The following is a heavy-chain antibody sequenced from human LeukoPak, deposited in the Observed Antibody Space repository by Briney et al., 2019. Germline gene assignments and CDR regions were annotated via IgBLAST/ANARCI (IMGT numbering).Heavy chain of an antibody. CDR3: ARDWGYGYSYGYSYYYYYLDV. J-gene: IGHJ6*03. D-gene: IGHD5-18*01. CDR2: IYTSGIT. Sequence: LQTLSPTSTLSLGSPRTDYWSWIRQPAGQGLGWIGRIYTSGITNYTPTLQSRVAMSVDTSKNQFSLKLSSVTAADTAVYYCARDWGYGYSYGYSYYYYYLDVWGKGTTVTISS. V-gene: IGHV4-4*07. CDR1: LGSPRTDY.